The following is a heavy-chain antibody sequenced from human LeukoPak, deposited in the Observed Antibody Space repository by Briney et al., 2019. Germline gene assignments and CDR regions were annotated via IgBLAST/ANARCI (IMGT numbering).Heavy chain of an antibody. V-gene: IGHV3-23*01. J-gene: IGHJ4*02. CDR3: AKYTIVVVPAETDYFDY. CDR1: GFTFSSYA. CDR2: ISGRGGST. D-gene: IGHD2-2*01. Sequence: GGSLRLSCAASGFTFSSYAMSWVRQAPGKGLEWVSAISGRGGSTYYADSVKGRFTISRDNSKSTLYLQMNSLRAEDTAVYYCAKYTIVVVPAETDYFDYWGQGTLVTVSS.